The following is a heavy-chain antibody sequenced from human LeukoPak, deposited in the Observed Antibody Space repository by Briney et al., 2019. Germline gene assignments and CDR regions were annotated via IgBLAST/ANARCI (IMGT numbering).Heavy chain of an antibody. D-gene: IGHD3-22*01. CDR3: AREGSSGYYPY. CDR1: GFTFRSYP. Sequence: PGGSLRLSCAASGFTFRSYPMHWVRQAPGKGLEWVAVISYDGSEKHYADPVKGRFTISRDNSKSTLYLQMNSLRAEDTAVYYCAREGSSGYYPYWGQGILVTVSS. CDR2: ISYDGSEK. J-gene: IGHJ4*02. V-gene: IGHV3-30-3*01.